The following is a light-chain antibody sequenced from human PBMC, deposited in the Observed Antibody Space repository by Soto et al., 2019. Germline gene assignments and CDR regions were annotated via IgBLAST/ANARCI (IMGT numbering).Light chain of an antibody. Sequence: EIVLTRSPGTLSLSPGERATLSCRASQSVISNFLAWYQQKPGQAPRLLIYGAASRSTGIPDRFSGSGSGTDFTLTITRLEPEDFAVYFCQQYGTSPVTFGGGTKVEIK. J-gene: IGKJ4*01. CDR1: QSVISNF. CDR2: GAA. V-gene: IGKV3-20*01. CDR3: QQYGTSPVT.